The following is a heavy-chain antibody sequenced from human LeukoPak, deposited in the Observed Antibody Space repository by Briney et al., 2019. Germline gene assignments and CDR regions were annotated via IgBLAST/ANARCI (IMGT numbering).Heavy chain of an antibody. CDR2: IYYSGST. CDR3: ASLDCSSTSCPFDY. D-gene: IGHD2-2*01. V-gene: IGHV4-31*03. CDR1: GGSISSGGYY. J-gene: IGHJ4*02. Sequence: PSETLSLTCTVSGGSISSGGYYWSWIRQHPGKGLEWIGYIYYSGSTYYNPSLKSRVTISVDTSKNQFSLKLSSVTAAGTAVYYCASLDCSSTSCPFDYWGQGTLVTVSS.